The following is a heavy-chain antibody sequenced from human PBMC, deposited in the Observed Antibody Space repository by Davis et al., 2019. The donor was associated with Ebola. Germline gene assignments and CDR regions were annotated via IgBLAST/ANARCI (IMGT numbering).Heavy chain of an antibody. J-gene: IGHJ6*02. V-gene: IGHV1-18*04. CDR2: ISAYNGNT. Sequence: ASVKVSCKASGYTFTAYYLHWVRQAPGQGLEWMGWISAYNGNTNYAQKLQGRVTMTTDTSTSTAYMELSSLRSEDTAVYYCARGPYGMDVWGQGTTVTVSS. CDR3: ARGPYGMDV. CDR1: GYTFTAYY.